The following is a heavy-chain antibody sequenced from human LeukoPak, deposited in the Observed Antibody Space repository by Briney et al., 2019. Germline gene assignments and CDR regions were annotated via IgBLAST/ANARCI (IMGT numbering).Heavy chain of an antibody. D-gene: IGHD1-26*01. J-gene: IGHJ4*02. CDR2: VSGSGASS. CDR3: AREVGYLDY. V-gene: IGHV3-23*01. Sequence: GGSLRLSCAASGFTFSSYAMSWVRQAPGKGLEGVCSVSGSGASSYLADSVKARFPFSRDNSNNTLYLQMNSLRAEDTASYYCAREVGYLDYWGQGTLVTVAS. CDR1: GFTFSSYA.